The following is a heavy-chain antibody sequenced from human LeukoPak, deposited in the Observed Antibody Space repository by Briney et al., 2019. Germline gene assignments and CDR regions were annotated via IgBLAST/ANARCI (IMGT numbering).Heavy chain of an antibody. Sequence: SVKVSCKASGGTFSSDSITWVRQAPGQGLEWMGGIMPLFNTANYAQQFQGRVTITTDESTGTAYMELSSLRFEDTAMYYCARVDRYHYYLDVWGKGTTVTVSS. J-gene: IGHJ6*03. V-gene: IGHV1-69*05. CDR3: ARVDRYHYYLDV. CDR2: IMPLFNTA. CDR1: GGTFSSDS.